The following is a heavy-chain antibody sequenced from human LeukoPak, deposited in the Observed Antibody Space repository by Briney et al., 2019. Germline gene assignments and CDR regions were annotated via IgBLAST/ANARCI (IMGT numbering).Heavy chain of an antibody. CDR3: ARHFSQGYDFEQAAFDI. J-gene: IGHJ3*02. CDR2: IYYSGST. CDR1: GGSISSSSYY. Sequence: SETLSLTCTVSGGSISSSSYYWGWIRQPPGKGLEWIGSIYYSGSTYYNPSLKSRVTISVDTSKNQFSLKLSSVTAADTAVYYCARHFSQGYDFEQAAFDIWGQGTMVTVSS. D-gene: IGHD3-3*01. V-gene: IGHV4-39*01.